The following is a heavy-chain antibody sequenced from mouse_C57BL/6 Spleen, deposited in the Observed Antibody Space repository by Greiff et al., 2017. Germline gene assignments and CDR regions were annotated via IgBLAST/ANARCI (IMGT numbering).Heavy chain of an antibody. Sequence: QVQLQQSGPELVKPGASVKISCKASGYAFSSSWMNWVKQRPGKGLEWIGRIYPGDGDTNYNGKFKGKATLTADKSSSTASMHLSSQTSYYSAVYFSERYGTYYFAYWGQGTTLTVSS. J-gene: IGHJ2*01. CDR1: GYAFSSSW. V-gene: IGHV1-82*01. CDR3: ERYGTYYFAY. D-gene: IGHD2-10*02. CDR2: IYPGDGDT.